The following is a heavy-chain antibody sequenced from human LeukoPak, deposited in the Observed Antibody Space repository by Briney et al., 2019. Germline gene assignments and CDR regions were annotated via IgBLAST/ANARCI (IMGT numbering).Heavy chain of an antibody. CDR2: ISGSGGNT. CDR1: GFTFSSYA. V-gene: IGHV3-23*01. CDR3: AKAVDTAMVTGDY. Sequence: GGSLRLSCAVSGFTFSSYAMSWVRQAPGKGLEWVSTISGSGGNTYYAASVKGRFTISRDNSKNTLYLQMNSLRAEDTAVYYCAKAVDTAMVTGDYWGQGALVAVSS. D-gene: IGHD5-18*01. J-gene: IGHJ4*02.